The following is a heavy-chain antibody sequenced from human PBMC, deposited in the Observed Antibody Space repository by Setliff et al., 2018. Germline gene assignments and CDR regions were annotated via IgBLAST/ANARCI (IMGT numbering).Heavy chain of an antibody. CDR3: ARMSGFQYIDV. V-gene: IGHV4-34*01. J-gene: IGHJ6*03. CDR1: GGTFSDYH. Sequence: PSETLSLTCAAYGGTFSDYHWTWIRQSPEKGLEWIGEINHRGSTNYNPSLKSRVTISIDTAQNQFSLNLSSVTAEDTAVYYCARMSGFQYIDVWDKGTTVTVSS. CDR2: INHRGST. D-gene: IGHD3-3*01.